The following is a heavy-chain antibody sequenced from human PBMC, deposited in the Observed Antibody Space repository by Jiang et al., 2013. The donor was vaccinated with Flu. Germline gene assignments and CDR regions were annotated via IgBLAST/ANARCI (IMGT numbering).Heavy chain of an antibody. Sequence: SVKVSCKASGYTFTGYYMHWVRQAPGQGLEWMGWINPNSGGTNYAQKFQGRVTMTRDTSISTAYMELSRLRSDDTAVYYCASTEYGRFKSINNWFDPWGQGTLVTVSS. CDR1: GYTFTGYY. V-gene: IGHV1-2*02. CDR2: INPNSGGT. D-gene: IGHD3-10*01. J-gene: IGHJ5*02. CDR3: ASTEYGRFKSINNWFDP.